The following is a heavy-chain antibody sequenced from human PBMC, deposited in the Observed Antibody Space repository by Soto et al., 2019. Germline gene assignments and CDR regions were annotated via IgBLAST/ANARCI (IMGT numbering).Heavy chain of an antibody. J-gene: IGHJ3*02. V-gene: IGHV4-31*03. CDR3: ARGVLTTVTYGAFDI. CDR2: IYYSGST. CDR1: GGSISSGGYY. Sequence: QVQLQESGPGLVKPSQTLSLTCTVSGGSISSGGYYWSWIRQHPGKGLEWIGYIYYSGSTYYNPSLKSRVTISVDTSKNQFSLKLSSVTAADTAVHYCARGVLTTVTYGAFDIWGQGTMVTVSS. D-gene: IGHD4-17*01.